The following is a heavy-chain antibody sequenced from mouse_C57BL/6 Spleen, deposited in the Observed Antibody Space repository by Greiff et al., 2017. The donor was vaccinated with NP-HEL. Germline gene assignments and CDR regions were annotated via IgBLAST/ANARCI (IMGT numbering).Heavy chain of an antibody. V-gene: IGHV1-55*01. J-gene: IGHJ1*03. CDR2: IYPGSGSP. D-gene: IGHD1-1*01. CDR3: ATTGYFDV. CDR1: GYTFTSSW. Sequence: QVQLQQPGAELVKPGASVKMSCKASGYTFTSSWITWVKQRPGQGLAWIGDIYPGSGSPNYNEKFKSKATLTVDTSSSTAYMQLRSLTSEDSAVYYCATTGYFDVWGTGTTVTVSS.